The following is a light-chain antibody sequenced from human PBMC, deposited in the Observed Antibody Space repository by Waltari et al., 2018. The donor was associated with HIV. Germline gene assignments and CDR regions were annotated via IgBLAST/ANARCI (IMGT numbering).Light chain of an antibody. V-gene: IGLV1-44*01. CDR3: AAWDDSLNGVI. CDR1: SSTIGSTT. CDR2: NNN. J-gene: IGLJ2*01. Sequence: QSVLTQPPSASGTPGQRVTTACSRSSSTIGSTTVNWYQQLPGTAPKLLIYNNNQRPSGVPDRFSGSKSGTSASLAISGLQSEDEADYYCAAWDDSLNGVIFGGGTKLTVL.